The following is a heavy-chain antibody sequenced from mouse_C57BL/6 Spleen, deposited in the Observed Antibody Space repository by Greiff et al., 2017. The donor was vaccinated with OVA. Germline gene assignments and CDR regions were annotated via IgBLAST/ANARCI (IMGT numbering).Heavy chain of an antibody. J-gene: IGHJ3*01. CDR2: IEPNSGGT. D-gene: IGHD1-1*01. CDR1: GYTFTSYW. V-gene: IGHV1-72*01. CDR3: ASTITTVPAWFAY. Sequence: VQLQQPGAELVKPGASVKLSCKASGYTFTSYWMHWVKQRPGRGLEWIGRIEPNSGGTKYNEKFKSKATLTVDKPSSTAYMQLSSLTSEDSAVYYCASTITTVPAWFAYWGQGTLVTVSA.